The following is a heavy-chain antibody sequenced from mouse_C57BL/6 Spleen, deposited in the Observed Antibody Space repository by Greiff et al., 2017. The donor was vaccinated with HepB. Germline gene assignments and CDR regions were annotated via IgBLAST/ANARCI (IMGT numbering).Heavy chain of an antibody. D-gene: IGHD2-5*01. CDR2: IDPSDSYT. Sequence: QVQLQQPGAELVRPGTSVKLSCKASGYTFTSYWMHWVKQRPGQGLEWIGVIDPSDSYTNYNQKFKGKATLTVDTSSSTAYMQLSSLTSEGSAVYYCAGAYYSNYGFAYWGQGTLVTVSA. V-gene: IGHV1-59*01. CDR1: GYTFTSYW. J-gene: IGHJ3*01. CDR3: AGAYYSNYGFAY.